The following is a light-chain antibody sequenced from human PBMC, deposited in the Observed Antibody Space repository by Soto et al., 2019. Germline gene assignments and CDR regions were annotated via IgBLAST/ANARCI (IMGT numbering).Light chain of an antibody. CDR3: QQYGSSPLT. V-gene: IGKV3-20*01. CDR2: GTV. CDR1: QSVSSTY. J-gene: IGKJ4*01. Sequence: EIVLTQSPGTLSLSPGESATLSCRASQSVSSTYLAWHQQKPGQPPRLLMYGTVKRATGIPDRFSGSGSGTDFTITISRLEPEDFAVYYCQQYGSSPLTFGGGTKVEIK.